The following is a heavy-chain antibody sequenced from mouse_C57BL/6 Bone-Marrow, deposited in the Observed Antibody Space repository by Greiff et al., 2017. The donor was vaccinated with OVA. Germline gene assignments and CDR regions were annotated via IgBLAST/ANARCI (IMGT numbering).Heavy chain of an antibody. CDR2: INPYNGGT. Sequence: VHVKQSGPVLVKPGASVKMSCKASGYTFTDYYMNWVKQSHGKSLEWIGVINPYNGGTSYNQKFKGKATLTVDKSSSTAYMELNSLTSEDSAVYYCANYDYEGSAYWGQGTLVTVSA. J-gene: IGHJ3*01. D-gene: IGHD2-4*01. V-gene: IGHV1-19*01. CDR1: GYTFTDYY. CDR3: ANYDYEGSAY.